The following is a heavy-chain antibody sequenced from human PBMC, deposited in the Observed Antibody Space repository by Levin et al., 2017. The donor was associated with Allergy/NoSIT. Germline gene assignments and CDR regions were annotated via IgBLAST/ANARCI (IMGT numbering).Heavy chain of an antibody. J-gene: IGHJ6*02. CDR3: ARDGWGDTTMPGSDYYYYAMDV. CDR2: IFSGGST. V-gene: IGHV3-53*01. CDR1: GFTVSTNY. Sequence: QPSETLSLTCAASGFTVSTNYMSWVRQAPGKGLEWVSVIFSGGSTYYADTVKGRFTISRDNSKNTLYLQMNSLRVEDTAVYYCARDGWGDTTMPGSDYYYYAMDVWGQGTTVTVSS. D-gene: IGHD5-18*01.